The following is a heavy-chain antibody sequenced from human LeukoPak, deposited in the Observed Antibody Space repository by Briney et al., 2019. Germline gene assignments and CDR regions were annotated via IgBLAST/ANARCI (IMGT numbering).Heavy chain of an antibody. CDR3: AKDIAASGLPRIFDF. J-gene: IGHJ4*02. CDR1: GFTFSNFV. Sequence: GGSLRLSCAASGFTFSNFVMTWVRQAPGKGLEWVSAISGSGGRGTTYYADSAKGRFTISRDNAKNTMYLQMNSLSVEDTAVYYCAKDIAASGLPRIFDFWGQGTLVTVSS. CDR2: ISGSGGRGTT. V-gene: IGHV3-23*01. D-gene: IGHD6-13*01.